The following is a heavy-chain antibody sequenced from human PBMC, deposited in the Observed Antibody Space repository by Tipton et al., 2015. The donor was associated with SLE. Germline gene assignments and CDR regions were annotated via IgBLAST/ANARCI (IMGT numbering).Heavy chain of an antibody. J-gene: IGHJ4*02. D-gene: IGHD6-13*01. CDR1: GFTFSNYA. Sequence: SLRLSCVASGFTFSNYAMSWIRQAPGKGLEWVSSIGNSGDKYYAESVKGRFTISRDNSKNTLYLQMTSLRSEDTALYYCAKDMGSSWYYFDYWGQGTLVTVSS. V-gene: IGHV3-23*01. CDR2: IGNSGDK. CDR3: AKDMGSSWYYFDY.